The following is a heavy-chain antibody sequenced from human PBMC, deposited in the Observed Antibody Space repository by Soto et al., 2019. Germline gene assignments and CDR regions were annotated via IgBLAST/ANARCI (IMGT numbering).Heavy chain of an antibody. CDR3: ARVLLWFGELSYYGMDV. CDR2: IYYSGST. V-gene: IGHV4-30-4*01. D-gene: IGHD3-10*01. CDR1: GGSISSGDYY. J-gene: IGHJ6*02. Sequence: SETLSLTCTVSGGSISSGDYYWSWIRQPPGKGLEWIGYIYYSGSTYYNPSLKSRVTISVDTSKNQFSMKQSSETAADTVVYFCARVLLWFGELSYYGMDVWGQGTTVTVSS.